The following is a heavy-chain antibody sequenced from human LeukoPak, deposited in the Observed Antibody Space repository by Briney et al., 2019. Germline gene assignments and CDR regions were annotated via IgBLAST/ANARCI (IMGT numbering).Heavy chain of an antibody. CDR2: IYYSGST. CDR1: GGSISSAFYY. J-gene: IGHJ3*02. V-gene: IGHV4-61*01. Sequence: SQTLSLTCTVSGGSISSAFYYWSWIRQPPGKGLEWIGYIYYSGSTNYNPSLKSRVTISVDTSKNQFSLKLSSVTAADTAVYYCARTSQTVPYAFDIWGQGTMVTVSS. CDR3: ARTSQTVPYAFDI. D-gene: IGHD4-17*01.